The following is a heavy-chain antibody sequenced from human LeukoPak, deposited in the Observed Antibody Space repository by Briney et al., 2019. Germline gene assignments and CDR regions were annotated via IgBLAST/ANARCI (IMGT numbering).Heavy chain of an antibody. CDR2: IYHSGST. J-gene: IGHJ6*03. CDR3: ARVTYYDFWSGLGGTYYYYMDV. CDR1: GYSISSGYY. Sequence: PSETLSLTCTVSGYSISSGYYWGWIRPPPGKGLEWIGSIYHSGSTYYNPSLKSRVTISVDTPKNQFSLKLSSVTAADTAVYYCARVTYYDFWSGLGGTYYYYMDVWGKGTTVTVSS. V-gene: IGHV4-38-2*02. D-gene: IGHD3-3*01.